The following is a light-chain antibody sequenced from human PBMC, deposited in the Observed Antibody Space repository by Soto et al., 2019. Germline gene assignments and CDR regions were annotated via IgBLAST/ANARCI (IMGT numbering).Light chain of an antibody. CDR2: WAS. Sequence: DIVMTQSPDSLAVSLGERATINCKSSQSVLYSSNNKNYLAWYQQKPGQPPKLLIYWASTRESGVPDRFSGSGSGTDFTLTISSLQAEDVADYYCQQYNNWPLTFGQGTKVDIK. J-gene: IGKJ1*01. CDR1: QSVLYSSNNKNY. CDR3: QQYNNWPLT. V-gene: IGKV4-1*01.